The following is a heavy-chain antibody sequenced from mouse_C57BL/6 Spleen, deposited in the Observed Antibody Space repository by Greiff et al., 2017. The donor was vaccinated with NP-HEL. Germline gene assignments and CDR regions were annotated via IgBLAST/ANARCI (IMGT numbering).Heavy chain of an antibody. CDR1: GYTFTSYW. J-gene: IGHJ4*01. CDR3: ARTAQAGALDY. V-gene: IGHV1-50*01. CDR2: IYPSDSYT. D-gene: IGHD3-2*02. Sequence: VQLQQPGAELVKPGASVKLSCKASGYTFTSYWMQWVKQRPGQGLEWIGEIYPSDSYTNYNQKFKGKATLTVDTSSSTAYMQLSSLTSEDSAVYYSARTAQAGALDYWGQGTSVTVSS.